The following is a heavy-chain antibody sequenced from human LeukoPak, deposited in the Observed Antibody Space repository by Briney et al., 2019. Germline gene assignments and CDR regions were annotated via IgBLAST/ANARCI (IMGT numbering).Heavy chain of an antibody. CDR3: ARGLGGSGSYFLTFDY. J-gene: IGHJ4*02. CDR1: GYTFTNFG. CDR2: ISAYNGNT. Sequence: GASVKVSCKASGYTFTNFGISWVRQAPGQGLEWMGWISAYNGNTKYAQKLQGRVTMTTDTSTSTAYMELRSLRSDDTAVYYCARGLGGSGSYFLTFDYWGQGTLVTVSS. V-gene: IGHV1-18*01. D-gene: IGHD1-26*01.